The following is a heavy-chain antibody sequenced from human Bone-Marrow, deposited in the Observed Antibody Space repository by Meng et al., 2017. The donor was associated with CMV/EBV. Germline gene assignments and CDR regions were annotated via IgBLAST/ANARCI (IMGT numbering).Heavy chain of an antibody. CDR3: ATGKQWLVPGFFFDY. CDR2: FDPDDGET. Sequence: ASEKVSCKVSGYTLTELSMHWVRQAPGKGLEWMGGFDPDDGETIYAQKFQGRVTMTEDTSTDTAYMELSSLRSEDTAVYYCATGKQWLVPGFFFDYWGQGTLVTVSS. CDR1: GYTLTELS. D-gene: IGHD6-19*01. V-gene: IGHV1-24*01. J-gene: IGHJ4*02.